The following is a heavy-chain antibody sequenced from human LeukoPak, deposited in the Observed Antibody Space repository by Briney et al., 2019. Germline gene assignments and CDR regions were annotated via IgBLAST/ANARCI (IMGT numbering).Heavy chain of an antibody. CDR2: INSGGDT. J-gene: IGHJ6*02. Sequence: GGSLTLSCAASGFTVSNNYMHWVRQAPGKGLEWVSLINSGGDTHSADSVKGRFTISRDNSKNTLYLQMNSLRAEDTAVYYCAKGDASGSYYYYGMDVWGQGTTVTVSS. CDR1: GFTVSNNY. V-gene: IGHV3-66*01. CDR3: AKGDASGSYYYYGMDV. D-gene: IGHD3-10*01.